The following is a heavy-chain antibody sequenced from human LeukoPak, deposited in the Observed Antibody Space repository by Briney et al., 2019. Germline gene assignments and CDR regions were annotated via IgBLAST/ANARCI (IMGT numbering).Heavy chain of an antibody. Sequence: GASVKVSCKASGYSLTDYAMHWVRQAPGQGLQWMGWINAGTGNTRYSEKFQGRVTITRDTSASTAYMELNSLRSEDTAVYYCARDLTDYYDSSGYLDYWGQGTLVTVSS. J-gene: IGHJ4*02. CDR1: GYSLTDYA. D-gene: IGHD3-22*01. CDR3: ARDLTDYYDSSGYLDY. CDR2: INAGTGNT. V-gene: IGHV1-3*01.